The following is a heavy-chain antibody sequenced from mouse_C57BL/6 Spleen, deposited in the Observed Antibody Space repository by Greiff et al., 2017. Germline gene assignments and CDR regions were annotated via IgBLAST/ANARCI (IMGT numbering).Heavy chain of an antibody. CDR2: IDPSDSET. V-gene: IGHV1-52*01. J-gene: IGHJ4*01. Sequence: QVHVKQPGAELVRPGSSVKLSCKASGYTFTSYWMHWVKQRPIQGLEWIGNIDPSDSETHYNQKFKDKATLTVDKSSSTAYMQLSSLTSEDSAVYYCARSGAQATGYAMDYWGQGTSVTVSS. CDR1: GYTFTSYW. D-gene: IGHD3-2*02. CDR3: ARSGAQATGYAMDY.